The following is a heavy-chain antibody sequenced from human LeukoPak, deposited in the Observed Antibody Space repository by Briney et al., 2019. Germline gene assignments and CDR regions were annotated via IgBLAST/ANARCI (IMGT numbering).Heavy chain of an antibody. Sequence: GGSLRLACAASGFTFDDYAMHWVRQAPGKGLECVSLTSWDGDSTYYSDSVKGRFTISRDNNKNSLYLQMNSLRTEDTALYYCATAPYDRIGIFDYWGQGTLVTVSS. J-gene: IGHJ4*02. CDR2: TSWDGDST. CDR1: GFTFDDYA. V-gene: IGHV3-43D*03. D-gene: IGHD3-22*01. CDR3: ATAPYDRIGIFDY.